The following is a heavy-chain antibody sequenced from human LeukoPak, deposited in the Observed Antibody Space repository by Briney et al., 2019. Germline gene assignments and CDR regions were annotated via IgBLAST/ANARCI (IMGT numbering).Heavy chain of an antibody. Sequence: ASVKVSCKASGYTFTSYGISWVRQAPGQGLEWMGWISAYNGNTNYAQKLQGRVTMTTDTSTSTAYMELSRLRSDDTAVFYCATSSGWKSNIDYWGQGTLVTVSS. CDR2: ISAYNGNT. D-gene: IGHD6-19*01. CDR1: GYTFTSYG. J-gene: IGHJ4*02. V-gene: IGHV1-18*01. CDR3: ATSSGWKSNIDY.